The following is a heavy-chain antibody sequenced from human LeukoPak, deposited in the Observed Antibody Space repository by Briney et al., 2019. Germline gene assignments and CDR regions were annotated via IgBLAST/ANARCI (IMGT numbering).Heavy chain of an antibody. V-gene: IGHV3-7*05. CDR1: GFTFSVFW. D-gene: IGHD5-12*01. Sequence: GGSLRLSCVDSGFTFSVFWMGWVRQPPGKGLEWVATIKEDGSEKYYVDSVKGRFTISRDNAKNSLYLQMNSLRGEDTAVYYCARVSGHSGSPWGQGTLVTVAS. J-gene: IGHJ5*02. CDR3: ARVSGHSGSP. CDR2: IKEDGSEK.